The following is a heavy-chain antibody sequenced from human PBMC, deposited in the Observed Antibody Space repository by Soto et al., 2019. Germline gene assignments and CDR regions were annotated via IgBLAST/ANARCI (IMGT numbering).Heavy chain of an antibody. V-gene: IGHV1-69*05. CDR2: IIPIFGTA. J-gene: IGHJ6*04. D-gene: IGHD3-16*01. CDR3: ASAGGPSYYFGMYV. Sequence: QVQLVQSGAEVKKPGSSVKVSCKASGGTFSSYAISWVRQAPGQGLEWMGGIIPIFGTADYAQKFQGRVAIHTDASTSRAYMELSSVRSEDTAVYYCASAGGPSYYFGMYVCGYGTKVTVSA. CDR1: GGTFSSYA.